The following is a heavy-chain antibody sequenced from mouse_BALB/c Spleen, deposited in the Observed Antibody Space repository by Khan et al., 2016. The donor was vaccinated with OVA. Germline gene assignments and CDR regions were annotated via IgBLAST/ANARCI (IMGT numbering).Heavy chain of an antibody. Sequence: EVQLVESGGGLVQPGGSRKLSCAASGFTFNSYGMHWVRQAPEKGLEWVAYISGDSNTIYYVDTVKGRFTISRDNPKNTLFLKMTSLMSEATAMYYCATSYFYGYYFDYWGPGTTLTVS. CDR3: ATSYFYGYYFDY. V-gene: IGHV5-17*02. CDR2: ISGDSNTI. D-gene: IGHD1-1*01. CDR1: GFTFNSYG. J-gene: IGHJ2*01.